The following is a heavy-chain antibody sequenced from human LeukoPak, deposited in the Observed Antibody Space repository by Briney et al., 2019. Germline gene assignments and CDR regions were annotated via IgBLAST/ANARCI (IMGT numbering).Heavy chain of an antibody. D-gene: IGHD1-26*01. V-gene: IGHV3-30*02. Sequence: GGSLRLSCAASGFTFSSYSMNWVRQAPGKGLEWVAFIRYDGSNKYYADSVKGRFTISRDNSKNTLYLHVNSLRPEDTAVYYCARGGSYLSAFDIWGQGTMVTVSS. CDR2: IRYDGSNK. CDR3: ARGGSYLSAFDI. CDR1: GFTFSSYS. J-gene: IGHJ3*02.